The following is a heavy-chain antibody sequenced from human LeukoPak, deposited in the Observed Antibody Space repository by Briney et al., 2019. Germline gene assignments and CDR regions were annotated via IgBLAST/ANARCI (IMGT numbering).Heavy chain of an antibody. CDR1: GGSFSGYY. V-gene: IGHV4-34*01. CDR3: ARGLVGYCSSTSCSHRPSLSMDV. CDR2: ISHSGSA. D-gene: IGHD2-2*01. Sequence: SETLSLTCAVYGGSFSGYYWSWIRQPPGKGREWIGEISHSGSANYNPSLKSRVTISVDTSKNQFSLKLSSVTAADTAVYYCARGLVGYCSSTSCSHRPSLSMDVWGKGTTVTVSS. J-gene: IGHJ6*03.